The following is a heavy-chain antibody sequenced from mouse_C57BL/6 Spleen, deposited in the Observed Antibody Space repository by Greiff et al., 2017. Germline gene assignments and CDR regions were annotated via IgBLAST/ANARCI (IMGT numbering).Heavy chain of an antibody. V-gene: IGHV1-80*01. CDR3: ARSGGSSSYWYFDV. CDR2: IYPGDGDT. CDR1: GYAFSSYW. J-gene: IGHJ1*03. D-gene: IGHD1-1*01. Sequence: QVQLQQSGAELVKPGASVKISCKASGYAFSSYWMNWVKPRPGKGLEWIGQIYPGDGDTNYNGKFKGKATLTADKSSSTAYMQLSSLTSEDSAVYVCARSGGSSSYWYFDVWGTGTTVTVSS.